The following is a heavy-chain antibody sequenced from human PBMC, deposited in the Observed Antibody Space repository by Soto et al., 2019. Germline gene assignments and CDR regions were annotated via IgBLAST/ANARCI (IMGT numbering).Heavy chain of an antibody. Sequence: QVQLVESGGGLVKPGGSLRLSCAASGFTVTGYYLNWIRQAPGKGLEWVSYISSSSAYTNYADSVKGRFTISRDIAKNSLYLQMNSLRAEDTAVYYCARDRGTATMVRGGMDVWGLGTTVTVSS. D-gene: IGHD3-10*01. J-gene: IGHJ6*02. CDR3: ARDRGTATMVRGGMDV. CDR2: ISSSSAYT. V-gene: IGHV3-11*05. CDR1: GFTVTGYY.